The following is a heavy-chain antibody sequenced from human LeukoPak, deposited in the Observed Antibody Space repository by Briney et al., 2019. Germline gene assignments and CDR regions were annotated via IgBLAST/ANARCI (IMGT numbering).Heavy chain of an antibody. D-gene: IGHD3-3*01. V-gene: IGHV2-70*11. CDR2: IDWDDDK. Sequence: SGPTLVNPTQTLTLTCTFSGFSLSTSGMCVSWIRLPPGKALEWLARIDWDDDKYYSTSLKTRLTISKDTSKNQVVLTMTNMDPVDTATYYCARSITIFGVVIIRGAFDIWGQGTMVTVSS. CDR3: ARSITIFGVVIIRGAFDI. J-gene: IGHJ3*02. CDR1: GFSLSTSGMC.